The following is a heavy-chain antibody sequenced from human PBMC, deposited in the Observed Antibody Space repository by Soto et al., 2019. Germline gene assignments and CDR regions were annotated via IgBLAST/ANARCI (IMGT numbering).Heavy chain of an antibody. J-gene: IGHJ3*02. CDR1: GGSISSSSYY. D-gene: IGHD2-15*01. Sequence: QLQLQESGPGLVKPSETLSLTCTVSGGSISSSSYYWGWIRQPPGKGLEWIGSIYYSGSTYYNPSLKSRVTISVDTSKNQFSLKLSSVTAADTAVYYCAAKARNKEGAFDIWGQGTMVTVSS. CDR3: AAKARNKEGAFDI. CDR2: IYYSGST. V-gene: IGHV4-39*01.